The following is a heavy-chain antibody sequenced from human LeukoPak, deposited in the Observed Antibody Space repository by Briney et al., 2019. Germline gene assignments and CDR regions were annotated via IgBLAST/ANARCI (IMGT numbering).Heavy chain of an antibody. CDR2: IDHSGGA. J-gene: IGHJ4*02. V-gene: IGHV4-34*01. CDR3: ASRVNTAMVTTPFDY. D-gene: IGHD5-18*01. Sequence: PSETLSLTCAVYGGSFNGYFWSWIRQPPGKGLEWIGEIDHSGGANYNPSLKSRVTISLDTSKNQFSLKLSSVTAADTAVYYCASRVNTAMVTTPFDYWGQGTLVTVSS. CDR1: GGSFNGYF.